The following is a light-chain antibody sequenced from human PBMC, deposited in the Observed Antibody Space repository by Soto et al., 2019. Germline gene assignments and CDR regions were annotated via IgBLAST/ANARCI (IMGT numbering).Light chain of an antibody. J-gene: IGKJ4*01. CDR1: QSVSTSY. CDR2: GAS. V-gene: IGKV3-20*01. CDR3: QQHGISPLP. Sequence: EVGWKQTPGTLPSSPGEIATLSCRASQSVSTSYSAWYQQKPGQAPRVLIPGASSRATGIPDRFSGSGSGTHFTLTISSLEPEEFAVYYCQQHGISPLPFGERALVEI.